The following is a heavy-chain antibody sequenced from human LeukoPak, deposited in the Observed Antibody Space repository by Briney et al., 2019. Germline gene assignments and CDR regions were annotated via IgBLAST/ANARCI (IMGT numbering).Heavy chain of an antibody. V-gene: IGHV3-66*01. D-gene: IGHD4-17*01. CDR2: INRGVSNT. CDR1: GFTFSSYS. CDR3: ARDAAGTKTTVTTSGFDY. Sequence: GGSLRLSCAASGFTFSSYSMNWVRQAPGKGLEWVSTINRGVSNTYYSDSVKGRFTISRDNSKNTLYLQMNSLRAEDTAVYYCARDAAGTKTTVTTSGFDYWGQGTLVTVSS. J-gene: IGHJ4*02.